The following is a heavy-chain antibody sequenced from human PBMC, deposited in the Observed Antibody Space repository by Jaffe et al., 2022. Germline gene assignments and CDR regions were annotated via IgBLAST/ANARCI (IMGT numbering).Heavy chain of an antibody. V-gene: IGHV3-23*01. CDR3: ALRSNWGAFDY. D-gene: IGHD6-13*01. Sequence: EVQLLESGGGLVQPGGSLRLSCGASGLTFSRYAMNWVRQAPGKGLEWVSSISSSDGNTWYADSVKGRFTISTDNSKNTLYLEMNTLRADDTAVYYCALRSNWGAFDYWGQGTLVTVSS. CDR1: GLTFSRYA. J-gene: IGHJ4*02. CDR2: ISSSDGNT.